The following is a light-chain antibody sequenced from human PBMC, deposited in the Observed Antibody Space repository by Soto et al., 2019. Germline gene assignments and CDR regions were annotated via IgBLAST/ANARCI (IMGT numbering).Light chain of an antibody. Sequence: DIVMTQSPDSLSVSISERATINCSSSQSVFYRSSDKSYLAWYQQKAGQPPKLLIYWASTRESGVPDRFSGSGSGTDFTLTITSLQAEDVAVYYCQQYYSLPYSFGQGTKLDI. J-gene: IGKJ2*03. CDR1: QSVFYRSSDKSY. V-gene: IGKV4-1*01. CDR3: QQYYSLPYS. CDR2: WAS.